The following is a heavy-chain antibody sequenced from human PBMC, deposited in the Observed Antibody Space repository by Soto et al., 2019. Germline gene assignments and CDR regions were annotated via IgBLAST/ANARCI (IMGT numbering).Heavy chain of an antibody. CDR3: AHGYVQLLATFHYFDS. D-gene: IGHD2-2*01. CDR2: IYWADDK. Sequence: KESCPTLVKPTQALTLTCTFSGFSMTGNGEGVGWIRQPPGKALEWLALIYWADDKRYSPSLRNRLTITLDNSKDQVILTMTDMGPADTATYYCAHGYVQLLATFHYFDSWGQGTQVTVSS. V-gene: IGHV2-5*02. J-gene: IGHJ4*02. CDR1: GFSMTGNGEG.